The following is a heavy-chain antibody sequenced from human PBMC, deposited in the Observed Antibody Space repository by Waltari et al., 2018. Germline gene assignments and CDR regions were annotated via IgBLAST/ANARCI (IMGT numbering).Heavy chain of an antibody. J-gene: IGHJ4*02. V-gene: IGHV4-4*02. Sequence: QVQLQESGPGLVKPSGTLSLTCAVSGGSISSSNWWSWVRQPPGKGLEWIGEISHSGSTNYNPSLKSRVTISVDKSKNQFSLKLSSVTAADTAVYYCASTYYGSGSPYYFDYWGQGTLVTVSS. CDR3: ASTYYGSGSPYYFDY. D-gene: IGHD3-10*01. CDR2: ISHSGST. CDR1: GGSISSSNW.